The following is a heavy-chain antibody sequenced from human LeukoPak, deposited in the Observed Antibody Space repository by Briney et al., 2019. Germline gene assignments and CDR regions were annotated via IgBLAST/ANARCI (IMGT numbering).Heavy chain of an antibody. J-gene: IGHJ5*02. CDR1: GYSISSGYY. Sequence: SETLSLTYTVSGYSISSGYYWGWIRQPPGKGLEWIGSIYHSGSTYYNPSLKSRVTISVDTSKNQFSLKLSSVTAADTAVYYCARDQFGLSRGFDPWGQGTLVTVSS. V-gene: IGHV4-38-2*02. CDR3: ARDQFGLSRGFDP. CDR2: IYHSGST. D-gene: IGHD3-10*01.